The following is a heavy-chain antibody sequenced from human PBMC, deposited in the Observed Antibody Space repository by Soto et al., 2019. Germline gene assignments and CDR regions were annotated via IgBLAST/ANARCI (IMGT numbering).Heavy chain of an antibody. D-gene: IGHD5-12*01. V-gene: IGHV3-30-3*01. CDR2: ISYDGSNK. CDR3: ARRPGDGYNSLDY. Sequence: QPGGSLRLSCAASGFTFSSYAMHWVRQAPGKGLEWVAVISYDGSNKYYADSVKGRFTISRDNSKNTLYLQMNSLRAEDTAVYYCARRPGDGYNSLDYWGQGTLVTVSS. CDR1: GFTFSSYA. J-gene: IGHJ4*02.